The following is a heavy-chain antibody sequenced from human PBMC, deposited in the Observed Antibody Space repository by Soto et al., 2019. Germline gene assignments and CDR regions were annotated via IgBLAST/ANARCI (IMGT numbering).Heavy chain of an antibody. CDR3: ARRPKRGSYSWCFDY. J-gene: IGHJ4*02. CDR2: VYYSGSA. V-gene: IGHV4-39*01. D-gene: IGHD1-26*01. CDR1: GGSISSNAYY. Sequence: QLQLQESGPGLVKASETLSLTCTVSGGSISSNAYYWGWIRQPPGKGLEWIGSVYYSGSANYNPSLKSRLTMSVDTSKNQFSLKLIPVTAADTAVYYCARRPKRGSYSWCFDYWGQGTLVTVSS.